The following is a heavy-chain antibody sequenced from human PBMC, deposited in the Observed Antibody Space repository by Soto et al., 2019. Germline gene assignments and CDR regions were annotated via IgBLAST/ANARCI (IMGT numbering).Heavy chain of an antibody. CDR1: GYTFTGYY. J-gene: IGHJ3*02. CDR3: ARDLYNWNDAPDAFDI. CDR2: INPNSGGT. V-gene: IGHV1-2*04. Sequence: ASVKVSCKASGYTFTGYYMHWVRQAPGQGLEWMGWINPNSGGTNYAQKFQGWVTMTRDTSISTAYMELSRLRSDDTAVYYCARDLYNWNDAPDAFDIWGQGTMVTVSS. D-gene: IGHD1-1*01.